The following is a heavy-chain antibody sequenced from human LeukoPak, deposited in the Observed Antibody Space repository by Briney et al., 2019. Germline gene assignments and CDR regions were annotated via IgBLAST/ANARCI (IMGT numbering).Heavy chain of an antibody. CDR1: GFTFTSAV. CDR3: AKEVIAAGGSLEY. D-gene: IGHD6-13*01. J-gene: IGHJ4*02. Sequence: PGRSLRLSCAASGFTFTSAVMHWVRQAPGKGLEWVAVISNDGNNKYYADSVRGRFTISRDNSKNTLYVQMNSLRAEDTAVYYCAKEVIAAGGSLEYWGQGTLVTVSS. CDR2: ISNDGNNK. V-gene: IGHV3-30*18.